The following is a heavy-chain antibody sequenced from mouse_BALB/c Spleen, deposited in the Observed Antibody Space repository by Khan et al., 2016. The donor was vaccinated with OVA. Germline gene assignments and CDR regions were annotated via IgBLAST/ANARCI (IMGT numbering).Heavy chain of an antibody. Sequence: EVQLQQSGAELVKPGASVKLSCTASGFNIKDTYMHWVKQRPEQGLEWIGTIDPANGTTKYDPKFQGKATITTDTSSNTAYLQLSSLTSEDTAVYYCATLGVYAMDYWGQGTSVTVSS. CDR2: IDPANGTT. D-gene: IGHD3-3*01. V-gene: IGHV14-3*02. CDR3: ATLGVYAMDY. CDR1: GFNIKDTY. J-gene: IGHJ4*01.